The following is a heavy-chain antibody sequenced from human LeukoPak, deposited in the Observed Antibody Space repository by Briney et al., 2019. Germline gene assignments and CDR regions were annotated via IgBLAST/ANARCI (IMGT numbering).Heavy chain of an antibody. Sequence: SQTLSLTCTVSGGSISSGSYYWSWIRPPAGKGLESIGRIYTSGSTNYNPSLKSRVTISVDTSKNQFSLKLSSVTAADTAVYYCAKIAVAGNYYYYGMDVWGQGTTVTVSS. CDR3: AKIAVAGNYYYYGMDV. D-gene: IGHD6-19*01. CDR1: GGSISSGSYY. V-gene: IGHV4-61*02. J-gene: IGHJ6*02. CDR2: IYTSGST.